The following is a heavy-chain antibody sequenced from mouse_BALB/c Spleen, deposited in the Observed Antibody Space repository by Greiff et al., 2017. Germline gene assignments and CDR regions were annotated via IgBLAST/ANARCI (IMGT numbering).Heavy chain of an antibody. CDR1: GFAFSSYD. J-gene: IGHJ1*01. D-gene: IGHD2-3*01. CDR2: ISSGGGST. Sequence: EVMLVESGGGLVKPGGSLKLSCAASGFAFSSYDMSWVRQTPEKRLEWVAYISSGGGSTYYPDTVKGRFTISRDNAKNTLYLQMSSLKSEDTAMYYCARQSDGYVYFDVWGAGTTVTVSS. V-gene: IGHV5-12-1*01. CDR3: ARQSDGYVYFDV.